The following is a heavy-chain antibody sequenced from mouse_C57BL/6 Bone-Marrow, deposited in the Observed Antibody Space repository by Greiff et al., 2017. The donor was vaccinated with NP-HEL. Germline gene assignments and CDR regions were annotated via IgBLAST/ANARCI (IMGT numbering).Heavy chain of an antibody. Sequence: QVHVKQSGPELVKPGASVKISCKASGYTFTDYYINWVKQRPGQGLEWTGWIFPGSGSTYYNEKFKGKATLTVDKSSSTAYMLLSSLTSEDSAVYFCARGGLRRRGYFDYWGQGTTLTVSS. V-gene: IGHV1-75*01. J-gene: IGHJ2*01. D-gene: IGHD1-1*01. CDR1: GYTFTDYY. CDR2: IFPGSGST. CDR3: ARGGLRRRGYFDY.